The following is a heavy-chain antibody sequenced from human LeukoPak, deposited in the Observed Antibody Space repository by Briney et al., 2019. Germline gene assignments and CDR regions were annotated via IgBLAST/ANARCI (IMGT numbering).Heavy chain of an antibody. CDR2: IYYSGST. J-gene: IGHJ5*02. Sequence: PSQTLSLTCTVSGGSISSGGYYWSWIRQHPGKGLEWIGYIYYSGSTYYNPSLKSRVTISVDTSKNQFSLKLSSVTAADTAVYYCARVGDSSGYYYEWFDPWGQGTLVTVSS. V-gene: IGHV4-31*03. CDR1: GGSISSGGYY. CDR3: ARVGDSSGYYYEWFDP. D-gene: IGHD3-22*01.